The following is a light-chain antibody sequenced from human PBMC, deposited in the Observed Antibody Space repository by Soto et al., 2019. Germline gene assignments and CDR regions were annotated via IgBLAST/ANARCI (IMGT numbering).Light chain of an antibody. J-gene: IGKJ1*01. CDR1: QDISNY. CDR3: QQYYSLPRT. Sequence: DIQMTQSPSSVSASVGARVSITCQASQDISNYLNWYQQKPGKAPKLLIYDASNLETGVPSRFSGSGSGTDFTLTISCLQSEDSATYYCQQYYSLPRTFGQGTKVDIK. V-gene: IGKV1-33*01. CDR2: DAS.